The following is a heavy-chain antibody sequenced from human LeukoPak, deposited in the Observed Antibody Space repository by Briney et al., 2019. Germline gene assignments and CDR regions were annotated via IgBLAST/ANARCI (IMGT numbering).Heavy chain of an antibody. Sequence: GGSLRLSCAASGFTFTSYWMRWVRQAPGKGLEWVANIKQDGSETYYVDSEKGRFTISRDNAKKSLYLQMNSLKTEDTAVYYCARVGPYGPDYWGQGTLVTVSS. CDR3: ARVGPYGPDY. V-gene: IGHV3-7*03. D-gene: IGHD4-17*01. CDR2: IKQDGSET. J-gene: IGHJ4*02. CDR1: GFTFTSYW.